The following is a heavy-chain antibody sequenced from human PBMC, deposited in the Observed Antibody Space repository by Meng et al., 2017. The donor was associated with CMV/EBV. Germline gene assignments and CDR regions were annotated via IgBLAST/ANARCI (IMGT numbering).Heavy chain of an antibody. CDR2: IIPIFGTA. D-gene: IGHD1-7*01. CDR1: VCTFSSYD. CDR3: ASGRLELGYYYYYGMDV. V-gene: IGHV1-69*05. J-gene: IGHJ6*02. Sequence: SVQVSCKASVCTFSSYDIRWVRHPPGQGLEWMGGIIPIFGTANYAQKFQCRVTITTDESTSTAYLELSSLRAEDTAVYYCASGRLELGYYYYYGMDVWGQGTTVTVSS.